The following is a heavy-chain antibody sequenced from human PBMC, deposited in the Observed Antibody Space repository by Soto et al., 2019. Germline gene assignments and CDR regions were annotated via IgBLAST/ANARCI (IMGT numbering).Heavy chain of an antibody. CDR3: ARSSNYYDSSGYYYRYYYYYYGMDV. CDR1: GDSVSSNSAA. Sequence: SQTLSLTCAISGDSVSSNSAAWNWIRQSPSRGLEWLGRTYYRSKWYNDYAVSVKSRITINPDTSKNQFSLQLNSVTPEDTAVYYCARSSNYYDSSGYYYRYYYYYYGMDVWGQGTTVTVS. CDR2: TYYRSKWYN. D-gene: IGHD3-22*01. J-gene: IGHJ6*02. V-gene: IGHV6-1*01.